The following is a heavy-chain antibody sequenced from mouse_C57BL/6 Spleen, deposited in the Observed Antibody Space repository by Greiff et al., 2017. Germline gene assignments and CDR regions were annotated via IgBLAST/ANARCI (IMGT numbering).Heavy chain of an antibody. J-gene: IGHJ2*01. CDR2: IYPSDSET. Sequence: VQLQQPGAELVRPGSSVKLSCKASGYTFTSYWMDWVKRRPGQGLEWIGNIYPSDSETHYNQKFKDKATLTVDKSSSTAYMQLSSLTSEDSAVYYCARSGSLFDYWGQGTTLTVSS. V-gene: IGHV1-61*01. CDR1: GYTFTSYW. CDR3: ARSGSLFDY. D-gene: IGHD1-1*01.